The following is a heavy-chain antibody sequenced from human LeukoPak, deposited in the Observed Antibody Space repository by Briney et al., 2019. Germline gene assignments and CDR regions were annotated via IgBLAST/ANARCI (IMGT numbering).Heavy chain of an antibody. Sequence: SETLSLTCTVSGGSISSYYWSWIRQPAGKGLEWIGRIYTSGSTNYNPSLKSRVTISVDTSKNQFSLKLSSVTAADTAVYYCARIGIESGWFYYYYYYMDVWGKGTTVTVSS. J-gene: IGHJ6*03. CDR1: GGSISSYY. V-gene: IGHV4-4*07. CDR2: IYTSGST. D-gene: IGHD6-19*01. CDR3: ARIGIESGWFYYYYYYMDV.